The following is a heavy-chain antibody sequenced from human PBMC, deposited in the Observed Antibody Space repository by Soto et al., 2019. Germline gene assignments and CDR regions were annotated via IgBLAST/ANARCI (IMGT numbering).Heavy chain of an antibody. V-gene: IGHV3-23*01. CDR1: GFTIGSCA. CDR2: ISASGGST. D-gene: IGHD3-22*01. J-gene: IGHJ3*02. Sequence: GGSLRLSCAASGFTIGSCAMTWVRQAPGKGLEWVSIISASGGSTYYADSVKGRFTISRDNSKNTLYLQMNRLRVEDTAVYYCAKDLESSGYYLGVFDIWGRGTKVTVSS. CDR3: AKDLESSGYYLGVFDI.